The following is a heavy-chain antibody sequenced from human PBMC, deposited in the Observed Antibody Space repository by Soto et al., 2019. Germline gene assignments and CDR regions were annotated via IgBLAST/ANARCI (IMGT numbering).Heavy chain of an antibody. CDR3: ARGINDATGRIWGSYRSPLTPYFEF. CDR1: GFTFSSYW. Sequence: PGGSLRLSCAASGFTFSSYWMSWVRQAPGKGLEWVANIKQDGSEKYYVDSVKGRFTISRDNAKNSLYLQMNSLRAEDTAVYYCARGINDATGRIWGSYRSPLTPYFEFWGQGIRVTVSS. V-gene: IGHV3-7*01. CDR2: IKQDGSEK. D-gene: IGHD3-16*02. J-gene: IGHJ4*02.